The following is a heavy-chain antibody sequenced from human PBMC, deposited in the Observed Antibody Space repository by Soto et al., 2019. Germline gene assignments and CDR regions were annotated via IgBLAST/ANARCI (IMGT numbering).Heavy chain of an antibody. V-gene: IGHV4-28*01. D-gene: IGHD5-12*01. Sequence: SETLSLTCAVSGYSISSSNWWGWIRQPPGKGLEWIGYIYYSGSTYYNPSLKSRVTMSVDTSKNQFSLKLSSVTAVDTAVYYCVGTECPYGYSGRQGYWRRGTLVIVSS. CDR2: IYYSGST. J-gene: IGHJ4*02. CDR3: VGTECPYGYSGRQGY. CDR1: GYSISSSNW.